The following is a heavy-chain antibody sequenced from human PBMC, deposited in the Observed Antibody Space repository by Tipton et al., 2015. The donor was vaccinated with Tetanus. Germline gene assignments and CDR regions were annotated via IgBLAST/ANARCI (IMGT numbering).Heavy chain of an antibody. D-gene: IGHD2-15*01. V-gene: IGHV4-34*01. Sequence: TLSLTCAVHGTSLSGYYWSWIRQSPGKGLEWIGEINQRGRTNYNPSLKSRVTISVDTSKKQFSLKLSSVTAADTAVYYCARGGNGGSVITSLDYWGQGTLVTVSS. J-gene: IGHJ4*02. CDR2: INQRGRT. CDR1: GTSLSGYY. CDR3: ARGGNGGSVITSLDY.